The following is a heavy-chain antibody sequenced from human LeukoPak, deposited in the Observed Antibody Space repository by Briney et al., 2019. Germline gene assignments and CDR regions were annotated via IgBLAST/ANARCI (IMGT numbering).Heavy chain of an antibody. D-gene: IGHD3-10*01. CDR2: IWYGGSNK. Sequence: PGRSLRLSCAASGFTFSSYGMHWVRQAPGKGLEWVAVIWYGGSNKYYADSVKGRFTISRDNSKNTLYLQMNSLRAEDTAVYYCAKDHVESYYYGSGSYLVDWGQGTLVTVSS. J-gene: IGHJ4*02. CDR1: GFTFSSYG. V-gene: IGHV3-30*18. CDR3: AKDHVESYYYGSGSYLVD.